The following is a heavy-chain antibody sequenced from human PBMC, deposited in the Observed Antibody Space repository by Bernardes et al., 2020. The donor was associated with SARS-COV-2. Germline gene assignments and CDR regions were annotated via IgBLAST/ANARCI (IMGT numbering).Heavy chain of an antibody. Sequence: SETLSLTCSVSGGSINNNNYYWGWIRQPPGKGLEWIGSIYHTGNTFYNPSLKSRVTISVDTSKNQFSLKLTSVTAADTAIYYCARRPATGSTVARLYYFDYWGQGTLVSVSS. D-gene: IGHD4-4*01. CDR3: ARRPATGSTVARLYYFDY. J-gene: IGHJ4*02. CDR1: GGSINNNNYY. CDR2: IYHTGNT. V-gene: IGHV4-39*01.